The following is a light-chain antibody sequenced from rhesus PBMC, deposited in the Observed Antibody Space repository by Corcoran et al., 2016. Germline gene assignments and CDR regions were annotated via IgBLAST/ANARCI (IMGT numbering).Light chain of an antibody. CDR1: QGISSY. V-gene: IGKV1-38*01. CDR3: QQRNSYPPT. J-gene: IGKJ4*01. Sequence: DIQLTQSPSSLSASVGDRVTITRRASQGISSYLAWYQQKSGKVPKVLIYDASNLQSGAPSRFSGSGSGTEFTLTISSLQPEDFATYYCQQRNSYPPTFGGGTNVEIK. CDR2: DAS.